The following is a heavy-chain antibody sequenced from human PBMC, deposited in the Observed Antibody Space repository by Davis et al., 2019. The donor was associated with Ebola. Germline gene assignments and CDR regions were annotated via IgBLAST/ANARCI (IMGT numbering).Heavy chain of an antibody. CDR3: ARGPRGYSYGKLDY. Sequence: MPSETLSLTCTVSGGSISSYYWSWIRQPPGKGLEWIGYIYYSGSTNYNPSLKSRVTISVDTSKNQFFLKLSSVTAADTAVYYCARGPRGYSYGKLDYWGQGTLVTVSS. CDR2: IYYSGST. V-gene: IGHV4-59*12. J-gene: IGHJ4*02. D-gene: IGHD5-18*01. CDR1: GGSISSYY.